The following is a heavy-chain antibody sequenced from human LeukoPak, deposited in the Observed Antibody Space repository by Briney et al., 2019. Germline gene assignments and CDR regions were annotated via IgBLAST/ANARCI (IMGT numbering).Heavy chain of an antibody. J-gene: IGHJ5*02. CDR2: IYYSGST. Sequence: SETLSLTCTVSGGSTSSGDYYWSWIRQPPGKGLEWIGYIYYSGSTYYNPSLKSRVTISVDTSKNQFSLKLSSVTAADTAVYYCARERTMVRGGNWFDPWGQGTLVTVSS. CDR3: ARERTMVRGGNWFDP. D-gene: IGHD3-10*01. CDR1: GGSTSSGDYY. V-gene: IGHV4-30-4*01.